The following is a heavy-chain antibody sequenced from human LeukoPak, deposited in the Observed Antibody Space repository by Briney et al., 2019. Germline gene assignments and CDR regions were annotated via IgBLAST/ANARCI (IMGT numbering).Heavy chain of an antibody. D-gene: IGHD2-15*01. V-gene: IGHV1-2*02. CDR2: INANDGGT. CDR1: GYTFTDYY. J-gene: IGHJ4*02. CDR3: ARYLPATLSGSRDYFDY. Sequence: ASVKVSCKASGYTFTDYYMHWVRQAPGQGLEWMGWINANDGGTKYAQKFQGRVSMTRDTSISTAYMELSRLKSDDTAVYYCARYLPATLSGSRDYFDYWGQGILVTVSS.